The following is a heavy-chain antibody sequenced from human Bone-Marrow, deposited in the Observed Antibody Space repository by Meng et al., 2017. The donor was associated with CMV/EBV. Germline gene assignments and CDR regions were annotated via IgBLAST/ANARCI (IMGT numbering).Heavy chain of an antibody. D-gene: IGHD1-1*01. CDR2: INPSGGST. V-gene: IGHV1-46*01. CDR1: GYTFTSYY. J-gene: IGHJ4*02. Sequence: ASVKVSCKASGYTFTSYYMHWVRQAPGQGLEWMGIINPSGGSTSYAQKFQGRVTISVDTSKNQFSLKLSSVTAADTAVYYCARGLNWNDVDYWGQGTLVTVSS. CDR3: ARGLNWNDVDY.